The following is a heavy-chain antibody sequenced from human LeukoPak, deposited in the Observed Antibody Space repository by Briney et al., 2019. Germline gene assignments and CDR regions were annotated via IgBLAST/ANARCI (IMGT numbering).Heavy chain of an antibody. J-gene: IGHJ6*03. Sequence: PSETLSLTCTVSGGSISSSSYYWSWIRQPPGKGLEWIGYIYYSGSTNYNPSLKSRVTISVDTSKNQFSLKLSSVTAADTAVYYCARVKRGAAYYYYYMDVWGKGTTVTISS. V-gene: IGHV4-61*01. CDR1: GGSISSSSYY. CDR3: ARVKRGAAYYYYYMDV. CDR2: IYYSGST. D-gene: IGHD2-15*01.